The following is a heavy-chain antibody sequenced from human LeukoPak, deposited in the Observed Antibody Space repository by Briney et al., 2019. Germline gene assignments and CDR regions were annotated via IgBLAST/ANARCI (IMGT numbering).Heavy chain of an antibody. Sequence: SVKVSCKASGGTFSSYAISWVRQAPGQGLEWMGGIIPIFGTANYAQKFQGRVTITANESTSTAYMELSSLRSEDTAVYYCARAPADYYDSSGYYLPFDYWGQGTLVTVSA. CDR3: ARAPADYYDSSGYYLPFDY. D-gene: IGHD3-22*01. CDR1: GGTFSSYA. CDR2: IIPIFGTA. J-gene: IGHJ4*02. V-gene: IGHV1-69*13.